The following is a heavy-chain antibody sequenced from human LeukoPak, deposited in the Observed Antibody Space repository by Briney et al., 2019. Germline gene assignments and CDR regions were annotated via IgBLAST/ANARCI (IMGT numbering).Heavy chain of an antibody. CDR3: ARRLNNGDYGNDY. J-gene: IGHJ4*02. D-gene: IGHD4-17*01. Sequence: GESLKISCAASGFTFSTYSMTWVRQAPGKGLEWVSTISGSSRYIYFADSVRGRFTISRDNAKTSLYLQMNSLRAEDTAIYYCARRLNNGDYGNDYWGQGTLVTVSS. V-gene: IGHV3-21*01. CDR2: ISGSSRYI. CDR1: GFTFSTYS.